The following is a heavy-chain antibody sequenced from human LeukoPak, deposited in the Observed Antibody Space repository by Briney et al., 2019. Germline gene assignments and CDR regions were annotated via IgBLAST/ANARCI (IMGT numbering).Heavy chain of an antibody. Sequence: SETLSLTCAVYGGSFSGYYWSWIRQPPGKGLGWIGEINHSGSTNYNPSLKSRVTISVDTSKNQFSLKLSSVTAADTAVYYCARGRGIVATPHNWFDPWGQGTLVTVSS. CDR3: ARGRGIVATPHNWFDP. CDR1: GGSFSGYY. CDR2: INHSGST. V-gene: IGHV4-34*01. D-gene: IGHD5-12*01. J-gene: IGHJ5*02.